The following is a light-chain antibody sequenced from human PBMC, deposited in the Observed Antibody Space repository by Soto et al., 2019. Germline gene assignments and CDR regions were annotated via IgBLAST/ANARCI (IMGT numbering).Light chain of an antibody. CDR3: TSWTTSTTMI. V-gene: IGLV2-14*03. CDR1: SSDIGAYNF. CDR2: DAN. Sequence: QSALTQPASVSGSPGQSITISCTGTSSDIGAYNFVSWYQQHPGKAPKLMLYDANIRPSGVSNRFSGSKSGNTASLTISGLQAEDEADYYRTSWTTSTTMIFGGGTKLTVL. J-gene: IGLJ2*01.